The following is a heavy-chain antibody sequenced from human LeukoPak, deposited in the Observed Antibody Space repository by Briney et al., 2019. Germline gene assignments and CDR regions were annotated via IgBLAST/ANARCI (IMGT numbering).Heavy chain of an antibody. V-gene: IGHV3-23*01. Sequence: GGSLRLSCAAAGFAFNDFAMSWVRQTPGKGLEWVTSITSTGESTYYADSLRGRFTISRDNSGGTLYLQMNSLRTEDSAVYYCAKRLSRGYFGKLIFDFWGQGALVTVSS. J-gene: IGHJ4*02. CDR2: ITSTGEST. D-gene: IGHD3-9*01. CDR1: GFAFNDFA. CDR3: AKRLSRGYFGKLIFDF.